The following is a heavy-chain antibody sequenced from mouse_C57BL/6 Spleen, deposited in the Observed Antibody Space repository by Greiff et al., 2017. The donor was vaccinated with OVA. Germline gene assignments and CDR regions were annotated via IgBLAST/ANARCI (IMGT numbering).Heavy chain of an antibody. D-gene: IGHD1-1*01. CDR1: GFSLTSYG. Sequence: QVQLQQSGPGLVQPSQCLSITCTVSGFSLTSYGVHWVRQSPGKGLEWLGVIWSGGSTDSNAAFISSQSISKDNSKSHVFLKMNSLQTDDTAIYYCARNDYYGSSQAWFAYWGQGTLVTVSA. CDR3: ARNDYYGSSQAWFAY. V-gene: IGHV2-2*01. J-gene: IGHJ3*01. CDR2: IWSGGST.